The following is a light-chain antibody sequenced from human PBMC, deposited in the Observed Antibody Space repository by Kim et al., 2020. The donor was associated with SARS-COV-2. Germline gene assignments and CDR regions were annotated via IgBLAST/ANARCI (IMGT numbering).Light chain of an antibody. J-gene: IGLJ2*01. CDR1: SSDIGTYNR. V-gene: IGLV2-18*02. Sequence: GQSVTISCTGTSSDIGTYNRVSWYRQPPGTAPKLMIYEVNNRPSGVPDRFSGSKSGNTASLTISGLQAEDEADYYCSSFTSSSTFVFGGGTQLTVL. CDR3: SSFTSSSTFV. CDR2: EVN.